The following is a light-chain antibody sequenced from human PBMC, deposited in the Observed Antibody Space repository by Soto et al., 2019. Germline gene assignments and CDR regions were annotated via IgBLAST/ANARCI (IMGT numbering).Light chain of an antibody. V-gene: IGKV1-13*02. J-gene: IGKJ5*01. Sequence: IQMTQSPSSLSASIGDTVTISCRASQGIATGLAWYLQKPGAPPKLLIYDASTLERGIPSRFSGRGSGTHFILTINNLQPEDFATYYCQQFNSLFGQGTRLEIK. CDR1: QGIATG. CDR2: DAS. CDR3: QQFNSL.